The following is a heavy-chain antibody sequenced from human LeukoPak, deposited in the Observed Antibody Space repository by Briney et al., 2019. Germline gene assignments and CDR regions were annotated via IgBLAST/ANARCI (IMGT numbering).Heavy chain of an antibody. CDR3: ARVDRYHYYLDV. CDR2: IMPLFNTA. J-gene: IGHJ6*03. V-gene: IGHV1-69*05. CDR1: GGTFSSYS. Sequence: SVKVSCKASGGTFSSYSITWVRQAPGQGLEWMGGIMPLFNTANYAQQFQGRVTITTDESTSTAYMELSSLRFEDTAMYCCARVDRYHYYLDVWGKGTTVTVS.